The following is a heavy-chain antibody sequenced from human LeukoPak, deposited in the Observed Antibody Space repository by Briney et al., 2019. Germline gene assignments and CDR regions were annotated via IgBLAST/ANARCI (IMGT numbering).Heavy chain of an antibody. J-gene: IGHJ3*02. V-gene: IGHV3-7*03. CDR1: GFTFSSYS. D-gene: IGHD2/OR15-2a*01. Sequence: PGRSLRLSCAASGFTFSSYSMNWVRQAPGKGLEWVANIKQDGSEKYYVDSVKGRFTISRDNAKNSLYLQMNSLRAEDTAVYYCARFFPPPGDAFDIWGQGTMVTVSS. CDR3: ARFFPPPGDAFDI. CDR2: IKQDGSEK.